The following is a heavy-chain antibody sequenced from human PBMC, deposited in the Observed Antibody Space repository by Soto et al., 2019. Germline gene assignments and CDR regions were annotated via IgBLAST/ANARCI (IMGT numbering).Heavy chain of an antibody. J-gene: IGHJ4*02. CDR1: GTSISSSDYY. CDR2: IYYSGIT. CDR3: ARGSTEYGDYYFDY. V-gene: IGHV4-39*07. D-gene: IGHD4-17*01. Sequence: SETLSLTCTVSGTSISSSDYYWGWIRQPPGKGLEWITSIYYSGITYYNPSLKSRVTISVDRSKNQFSLKLSSVTAADTAVYYCARGSTEYGDYYFDYWGQGTLVTVSS.